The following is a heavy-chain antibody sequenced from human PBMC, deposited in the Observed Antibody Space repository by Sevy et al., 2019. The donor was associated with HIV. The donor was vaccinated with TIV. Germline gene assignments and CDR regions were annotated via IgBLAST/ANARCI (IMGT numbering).Heavy chain of an antibody. CDR2: ISHTSESS. Sequence: GGSLRLSCAASGFTLSSYVMSWVRHSPGKGLEWVSTISHTSESSNYADSVKGRFTISRDNSKNTLYLQMNSLRFEDTAVYYCAGRRVGDFWSGSVRGPWAGGPLFDYWGQGTLVTVSS. CDR1: GFTLSSYV. J-gene: IGHJ4*02. D-gene: IGHD3-3*01. CDR3: AGRRVGDFWSGSVRGPWAGGPLFDY. V-gene: IGHV3-23*01.